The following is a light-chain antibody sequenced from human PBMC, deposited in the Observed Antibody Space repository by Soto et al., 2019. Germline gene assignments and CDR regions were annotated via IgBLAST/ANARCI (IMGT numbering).Light chain of an antibody. CDR2: DTS. CDR3: HQRSNPWP. V-gene: IGKV3-11*01. J-gene: IGKJ1*01. Sequence: EIPFTLSPGTLYLSTGECATRYCRASQSLSSYLAWYQQKPGQPPRVLIYDTSTRATGPPARFSGSGSGTDFTPTIRRIEPEDSAVYYRHQRSNPWPFGQGTKVDIK. CDR1: QSLSSY.